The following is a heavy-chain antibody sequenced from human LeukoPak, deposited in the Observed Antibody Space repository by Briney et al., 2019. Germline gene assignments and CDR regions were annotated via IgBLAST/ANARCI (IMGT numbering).Heavy chain of an antibody. CDR2: IYYSGST. CDR1: GGSISSYY. V-gene: IGHV4-59*01. J-gene: IGHJ4*02. D-gene: IGHD2-21*01. CDR3: ARDAGYGYSFFDY. Sequence: SETLSLTCTVSGGSISSYYWSWIRQPPGKGLEWIGYIYYSGSTNYNPSLKSRVTISVDTSKNQFSLKLSSVTAADTAVYYCARDAGYGYSFFDYSGQRTLLTVSS.